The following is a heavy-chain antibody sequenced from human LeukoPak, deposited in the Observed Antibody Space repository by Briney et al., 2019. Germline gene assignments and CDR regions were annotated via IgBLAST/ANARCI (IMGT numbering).Heavy chain of an antibody. Sequence: PGGSLRLSCAASGFTFSSYAMHWVRQAPGKGLEWVAVISYDGSNKYYADSVEGRFTISRDNSKNTLYLQMNSLRAEDTAVYYCARDVDYWGQGTLVTVSS. J-gene: IGHJ4*02. CDR1: GFTFSSYA. CDR3: ARDVDY. V-gene: IGHV3-30-3*01. CDR2: ISYDGSNK.